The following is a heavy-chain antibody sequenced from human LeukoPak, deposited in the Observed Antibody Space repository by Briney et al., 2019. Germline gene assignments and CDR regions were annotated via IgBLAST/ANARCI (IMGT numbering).Heavy chain of an antibody. D-gene: IGHD1-26*01. V-gene: IGHV4-38-2*01. J-gene: IGHJ4*02. Sequence: PSETLSLTCAASDYSIRSGYYWGWFRQPPGKGLEWIATTYHTGSTYYNPSLKSRVTISVDKSKSHFSLKVTSVTAADTAVYYCARRSYDRFTFDSWGQGTLVTVSS. CDR2: TYHTGST. CDR3: ARRSYDRFTFDS. CDR1: DYSIRSGYY.